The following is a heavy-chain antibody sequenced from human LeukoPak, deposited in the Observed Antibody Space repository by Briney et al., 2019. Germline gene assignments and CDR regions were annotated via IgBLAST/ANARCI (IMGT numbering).Heavy chain of an antibody. Sequence: TGGSLRLSCAVSGFTFSDYWMRWVRQAPGKGLEWVASINKDGSEKQYVDSVKGRFTISRDNAKNSVYLQMTSLGAEDTAVYYCATYTQYFGAPGTYYWGLGTLVTVSS. CDR3: ATYTQYFGAPGTYY. D-gene: IGHD3-10*01. J-gene: IGHJ4*02. CDR2: INKDGSEK. CDR1: GFTFSDYW. V-gene: IGHV3-7*01.